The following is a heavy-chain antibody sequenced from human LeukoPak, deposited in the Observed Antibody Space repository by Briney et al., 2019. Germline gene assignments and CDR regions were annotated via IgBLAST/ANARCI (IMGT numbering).Heavy chain of an antibody. V-gene: IGHV3-21*01. D-gene: IGHD3-22*01. CDR3: ARDPSYYYDSSGYLDY. CDR1: GFTFSSYS. Sequence: GGSLRLSCAASGFTFSSYSMNWVRQAPGKGLEWVSSSSSSSSYIYYADSVKGRFTISRDNSKNTLYLQMNSLRAEDTAVYYCARDPSYYYDSSGYLDYWGQGTLVTVSS. J-gene: IGHJ4*02. CDR2: SSSSSSYI.